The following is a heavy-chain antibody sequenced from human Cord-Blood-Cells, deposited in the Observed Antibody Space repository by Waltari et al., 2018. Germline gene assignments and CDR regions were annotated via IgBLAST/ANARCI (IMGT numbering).Heavy chain of an antibody. Sequence: QVQLQESGPGLVKPSETLSLTCTVSGGSISSYYWSWIRQPAGKGLEWIGRIYTSGSTNYNPSLKSRVTSAVDTSKNQFSLKLSSVTAADTAVYYCARESSGWYHEAFDIWGQGTMVTVSS. CDR1: GGSISSYY. CDR3: ARESSGWYHEAFDI. V-gene: IGHV4-4*07. J-gene: IGHJ3*02. D-gene: IGHD6-19*01. CDR2: IYTSGST.